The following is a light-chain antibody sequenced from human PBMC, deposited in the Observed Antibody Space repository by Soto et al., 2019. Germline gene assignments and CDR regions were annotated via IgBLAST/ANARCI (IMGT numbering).Light chain of an antibody. V-gene: IGKV1-8*01. CDR1: QGISSY. CDR2: AAS. J-gene: IGKJ4*01. CDR3: QQYYSYPLT. Sequence: AIRMTQSPSSLSASTGDRVTITCRARQGISSYLAWNQQKPGKAPKLLIYAASTLQSGVPSRFSGSGAGTDFTLTISCLQSEDFATYYCQQYYSYPLTFGGGTKVEIK.